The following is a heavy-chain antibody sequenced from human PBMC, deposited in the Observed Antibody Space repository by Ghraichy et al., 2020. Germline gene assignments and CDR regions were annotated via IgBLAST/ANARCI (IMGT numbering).Heavy chain of an antibody. J-gene: IGHJ6*03. V-gene: IGHV3-74*01. CDR1: GFTFSRYW. Sequence: GGSLRLSCAASGFTFSRYWMHWVRQAPGKGLVWVSRITTDGSGTSFADSVKGRFTISRDNAKNTLYLQMNSLRAEDTAVYYCARGVGSAYDSGYNYYYMDVWGKGTTVTVS. CDR3: ARGVGSAYDSGYNYYYMDV. CDR2: ITTDGSGT. D-gene: IGHD5-12*01.